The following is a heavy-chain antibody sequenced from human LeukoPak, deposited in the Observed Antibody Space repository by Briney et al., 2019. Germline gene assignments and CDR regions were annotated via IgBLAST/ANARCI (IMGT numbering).Heavy chain of an antibody. CDR3: ARDVYCSSTSCYYYGMDV. V-gene: IGHV1-69*04. J-gene: IGHJ6*02. D-gene: IGHD2-2*01. CDR1: GGTFSSYA. CDR2: IIPILGIA. Sequence: SVKVSCKASGGTFSSYAISWVRQAPGQGLEWMGRIIPILGIANYAQKFQGRVTITADKSTSTAYMELSSLRSEDTAVYYCARDVYCSSTSCYYYGMDVWGQGTTVTVSS.